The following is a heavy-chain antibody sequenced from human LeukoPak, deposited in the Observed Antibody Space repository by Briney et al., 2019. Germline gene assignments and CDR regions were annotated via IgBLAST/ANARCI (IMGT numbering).Heavy chain of an antibody. D-gene: IGHD3-16*02. J-gene: IGHJ5*02. Sequence: GGSLRLSCAASGFTFSSYEMIWVRQAPGKGLEWVSYISSSGSTIYYADSVKGRFTISRDNAKNSLYLQMNSLRAEDTAVYYCAREANDYVWGSYHNWFDPWGQGTLVTVSS. V-gene: IGHV3-48*03. CDR2: ISSSGSTI. CDR3: AREANDYVWGSYHNWFDP. CDR1: GFTFSSYE.